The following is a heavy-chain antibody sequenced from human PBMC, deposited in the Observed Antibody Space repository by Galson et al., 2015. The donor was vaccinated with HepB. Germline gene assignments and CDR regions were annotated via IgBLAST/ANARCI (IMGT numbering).Heavy chain of an antibody. CDR3: ARDRETSGSDYFGY. J-gene: IGHJ4*02. CDR2: INPKSGGT. Sequence: SVKVSCKASRYIFTAYYIHWVRQAPGQGLEWMGQINPKSGGTDYAQKFQGRITLTRDTSISTAYMEVSRLRSDDTAVYYCARDRETSGSDYFGYWGQGTLVTVSS. CDR1: RYIFTAYY. D-gene: IGHD6-19*01. V-gene: IGHV1-2*06.